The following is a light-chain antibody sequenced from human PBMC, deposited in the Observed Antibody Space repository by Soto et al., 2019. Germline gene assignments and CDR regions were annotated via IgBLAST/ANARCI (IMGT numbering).Light chain of an antibody. CDR3: CAYAGGYNLV. CDR2: DVN. CDR1: SSDVGAYNY. V-gene: IGLV2-11*01. J-gene: IGLJ2*01. Sequence: QSALTQPRSVSGSPGQSVTISCTGTSSDVGAYNYVSWYQQHPGKAPKVMIYDVNKRPSGVPDRFSGSKSDNTASLTISGLQAEDEADYYCCAYAGGYNLVFGGGTKLTVL.